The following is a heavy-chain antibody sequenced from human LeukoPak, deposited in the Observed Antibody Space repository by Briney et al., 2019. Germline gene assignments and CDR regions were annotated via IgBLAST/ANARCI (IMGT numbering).Heavy chain of an antibody. CDR1: GGSISSSSYY. D-gene: IGHD3-9*01. V-gene: IGHV4-39*01. CDR3: ARPSGYDILTGYSHAFDI. Sequence: SETLSLTCTVSGGSISSSSYYWGWIRQPPGKGLEWIGSIYYSGSTYYNPTLKSRVTISVDTSKNQFSLKLSSVTAADTAVYYCARPSGYDILTGYSHAFDIWGQGTMVTVSS. CDR2: IYYSGST. J-gene: IGHJ3*02.